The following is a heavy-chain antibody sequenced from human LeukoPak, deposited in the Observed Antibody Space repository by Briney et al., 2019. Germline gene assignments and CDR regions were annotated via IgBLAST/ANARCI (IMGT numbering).Heavy chain of an antibody. J-gene: IGHJ4*02. CDR1: GFTFSSYG. D-gene: IGHD3-3*01. V-gene: IGHV3-30*18. CDR2: ISYDGTNK. Sequence: GRSLRLSCAVSGFTFSSYGMHWVRQAPGKGLEWMAVISYDGTNKYYADSVKGRFTISRDNSKNTLYLQMNGLRAEDTAVYYCAKGLNYDFWSGLGNWGQGTLVTVSS. CDR3: AKGLNYDFWSGLGN.